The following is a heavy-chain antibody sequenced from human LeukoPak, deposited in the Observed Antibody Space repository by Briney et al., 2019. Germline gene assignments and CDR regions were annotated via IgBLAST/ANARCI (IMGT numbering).Heavy chain of an antibody. CDR3: AKPIVGATYYFDY. Sequence: GGSLRLSCAASGFRFSDYSMTWVRQAPGKGLEGVSGISRGGANTYHADSVRGRFTISRDNSKKTLYLQMNSLRAEDTAVYYCAKPIVGATYYFDYWGQGTLVTVSS. CDR2: ISRGGANT. CDR1: GFRFSDYS. D-gene: IGHD1-26*01. V-gene: IGHV3-23*01. J-gene: IGHJ4*02.